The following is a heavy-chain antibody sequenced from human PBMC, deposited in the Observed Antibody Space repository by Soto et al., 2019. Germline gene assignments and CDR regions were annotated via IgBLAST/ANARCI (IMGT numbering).Heavy chain of an antibody. V-gene: IGHV3-33*01. CDR1: GFTFSSYG. D-gene: IGHD3-3*01. Sequence: QVQLVESGGGVVQPGRSLRLSCAASGFTFSSYGLHWVRQAPGKGLEWVAVIWYDGSNKYYADSVEGGFSISRDNSQNTLYMQMNSLRAEDTAVYYCARDVNHNQGFLEWLFPYYFDYWGQGTLVTVSS. CDR3: ARDVNHNQGFLEWLFPYYFDY. J-gene: IGHJ4*02. CDR2: IWYDGSNK.